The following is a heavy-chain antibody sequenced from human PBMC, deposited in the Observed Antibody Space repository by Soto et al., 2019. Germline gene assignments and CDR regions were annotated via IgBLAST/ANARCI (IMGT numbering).Heavy chain of an antibody. CDR1: GGSFSGYY. CDR3: ARPGDCSSTSCYEGMDV. Sequence: PSETLSLTCAVYGGSFSGYYWSWIRQPPGKGLEWIGSIYYSGSTYYNPSLKSRVTISVDTSKNQFSLKLSSVTAADTAVYYCARPGDCSSTSCYEGMDVWGKGTTVTVSS. V-gene: IGHV4-34*01. CDR2: IYYSGST. J-gene: IGHJ6*03. D-gene: IGHD2-2*01.